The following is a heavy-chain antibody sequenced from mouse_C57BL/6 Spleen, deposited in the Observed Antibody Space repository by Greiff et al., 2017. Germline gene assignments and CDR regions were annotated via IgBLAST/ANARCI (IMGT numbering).Heavy chain of an antibody. CDR3: ARDCGWGNYPSFDY. CDR2: ISDGGSYT. V-gene: IGHV5-4*01. Sequence: EVQLVESGGGLVKPGASLKLSCEASGFTFSSYAMYWVRQTPEKRLEWVATISDGGSYTYYPDNVKGRFTIARDNAKNNQYLHMSQLKSEDTAMYYCARDCGWGNYPSFDYWGQGTTLTVSS. J-gene: IGHJ2*01. CDR1: GFTFSSYA. D-gene: IGHD2-1*01.